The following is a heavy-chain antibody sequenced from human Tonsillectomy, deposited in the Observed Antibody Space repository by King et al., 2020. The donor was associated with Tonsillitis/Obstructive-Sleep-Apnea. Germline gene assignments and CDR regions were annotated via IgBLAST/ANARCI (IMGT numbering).Heavy chain of an antibody. CDR2: ISDSGGSA. CDR3: AKLYGGNSGSHFDY. V-gene: IGHV3-23*04. CDR1: GFTFSSYA. Sequence: DVQLVESGGGLVQSGGSLRLSCAASGFTFSSYAMSWVRQAPGKGLEWVSVISDSGGSAYYADSVKGRFTISRDNSKNTLYLQMKSLRAADTAVYYCAKLYGGNSGSHFDYWGQGTLVTVSS. J-gene: IGHJ4*02. D-gene: IGHD4-23*01.